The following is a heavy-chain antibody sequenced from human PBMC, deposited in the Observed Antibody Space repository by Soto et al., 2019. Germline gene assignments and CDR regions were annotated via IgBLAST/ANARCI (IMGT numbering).Heavy chain of an antibody. CDR3: ARSAGGSYPQYDY. Sequence: QAQLVESGGGVVQPGRSLRLSCAASGFTFSSYAMHWVRQAPGTGLEWVAVISYDGRDKYYPDSVKGRFTISRDNSKNTLYLQMNSLRAEDTAVYYCARSAGGSYPQYDYWGQGTLVTVSS. D-gene: IGHD1-26*01. J-gene: IGHJ4*02. V-gene: IGHV3-30*04. CDR2: ISYDGRDK. CDR1: GFTFSSYA.